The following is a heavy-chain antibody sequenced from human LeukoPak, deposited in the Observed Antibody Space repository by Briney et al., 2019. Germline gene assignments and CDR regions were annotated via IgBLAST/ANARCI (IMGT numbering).Heavy chain of an antibody. Sequence: GGSLRVSCAASGFTFSGYAMSWVRQAPGKGLEWVSAISDSGGSTYYADSVKGRFTISRDNSKNTVYLQMNSLRAEDTALYYCVRRVPYSSSSVYFDCWGQGTLVTVSS. V-gene: IGHV3-23*01. CDR3: VRRVPYSSSSVYFDC. CDR2: ISDSGGST. D-gene: IGHD6-6*01. J-gene: IGHJ4*02. CDR1: GFTFSGYA.